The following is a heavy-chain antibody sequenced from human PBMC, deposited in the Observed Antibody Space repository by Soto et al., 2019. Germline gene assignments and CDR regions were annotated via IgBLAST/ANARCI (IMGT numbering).Heavy chain of an antibody. V-gene: IGHV4-34*12. Sequence: SETLSLTCAVSGVSFNANYWSWIRQPPGKGLEWIGEIFHSGSTNYNPSLKSRVTISVDTSKNQFSLKLSSVTAADTAIYYCASARWDYWGQGTQVTVSS. CDR1: GVSFNANY. CDR2: IFHSGST. J-gene: IGHJ4*02. CDR3: ASARWDY.